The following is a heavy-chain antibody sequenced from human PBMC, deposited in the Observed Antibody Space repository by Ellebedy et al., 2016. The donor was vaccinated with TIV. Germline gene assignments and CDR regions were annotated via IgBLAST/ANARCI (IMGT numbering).Heavy chain of an antibody. V-gene: IGHV3-7*01. CDR3: ARRGSYGDYAVQVNPWFDP. D-gene: IGHD5-18*01. CDR2: IYQDGSAQ. Sequence: PGGSLRLSCVASGFSFRSYWMSWVRQAPGKGLEWVANIYQDGSAQYYVDSVKGRFTISRDNAKNSLFLQMNSLRVEDTAVYYCARRGSYGDYAVQVNPWFDPWGQGTLVTVSS. J-gene: IGHJ5*02. CDR1: GFSFRSYW.